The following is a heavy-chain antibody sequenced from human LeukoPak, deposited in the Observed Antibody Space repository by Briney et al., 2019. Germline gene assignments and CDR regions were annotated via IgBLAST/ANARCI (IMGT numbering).Heavy chain of an antibody. J-gene: IGHJ4*02. CDR3: ARPKYGGNSLRIDY. Sequence: GASVKVSCKASGYTFTGYYMHWVRQAPGQGPEWMGWINPNSGGTNYAQKFQGRVTMTRDTSISTAYMELSRLRSDDTAVYYCARPKYGGNSLRIDYWGQGTLVTVSS. CDR2: INPNSGGT. CDR1: GYTFTGYY. V-gene: IGHV1-2*02. D-gene: IGHD4-23*01.